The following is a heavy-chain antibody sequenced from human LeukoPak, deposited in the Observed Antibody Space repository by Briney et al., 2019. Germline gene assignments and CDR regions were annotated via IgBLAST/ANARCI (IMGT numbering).Heavy chain of an antibody. CDR3: ARGASPFQQLWTRDNWFDP. Sequence: SETLSLTCAVYGGSFSGYYWSWIRQPPGKGLEWIGEINHSGSTNYNPSLKSRVIISVDTSKNQFSLKLSSVTAADTAVYYCARGASPFQQLWTRDNWFDPWGQGTLVTVSS. J-gene: IGHJ5*02. CDR1: GGSFSGYY. V-gene: IGHV4-34*01. D-gene: IGHD5-18*01. CDR2: INHSGST.